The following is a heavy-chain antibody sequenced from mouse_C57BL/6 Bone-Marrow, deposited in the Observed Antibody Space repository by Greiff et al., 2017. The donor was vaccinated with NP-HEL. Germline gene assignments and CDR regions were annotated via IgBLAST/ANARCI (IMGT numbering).Heavy chain of an antibody. CDR2: IDPSVSYT. CDR1: GYTFTSYW. CDR3: ARGRDY. V-gene: IGHV1-69*01. Sequence: QVQLQQPGAELVMPGASVKLSCKASGYTFTSYWMHWVKQRPGQGLEWIGEIDPSVSYTNYNQKFKGKSTLTVDKSSSTAYMQLSSLTSEDSAVYYCARGRDYWGQGTTLTVSS. J-gene: IGHJ2*01.